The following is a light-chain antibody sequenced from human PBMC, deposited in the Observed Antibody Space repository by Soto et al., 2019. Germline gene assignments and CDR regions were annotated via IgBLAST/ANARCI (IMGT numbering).Light chain of an antibody. CDR2: ANT. J-gene: IGLJ3*02. CDR3: QSFDSSLSGSGV. CDR1: SSDIGAGYD. Sequence: QSVLTQPPSVSGAPGQRVTISCSGSSSDIGAGYDVHWYQQLPGTAPKLLINANTNRPSGVPDRFSGSKSGTSASLAITGLQAEDEADYYCQSFDSSLSGSGVFGGGTKLTVL. V-gene: IGLV1-40*01.